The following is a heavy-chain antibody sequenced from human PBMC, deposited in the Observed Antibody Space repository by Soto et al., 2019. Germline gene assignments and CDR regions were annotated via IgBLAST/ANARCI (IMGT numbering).Heavy chain of an antibody. J-gene: IGHJ4*02. D-gene: IGHD4-17*01. CDR2: VDSDGRGT. CDR1: GITFTNYW. V-gene: IGHV3-74*01. CDR3: GTVGEH. Sequence: EVQLVESGGGSVQPGGSLRLSCVASGITFTNYWMHLGRQGPGKGLVWVARVDSDGRGTSYADFVKGRFTISRDNAKNTPDLQMDCQRVEDTAMYYCGTVGEHGGQGIPVTVSS.